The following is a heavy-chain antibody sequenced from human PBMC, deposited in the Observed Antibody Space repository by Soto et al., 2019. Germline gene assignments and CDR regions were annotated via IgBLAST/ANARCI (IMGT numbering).Heavy chain of an antibody. Sequence: PGGSLRLSCAASGFTFTSYGMHWVRQAPGKGLEWVAVISSDGRNKYYTGPVKGRFTVSRDNSKSTLYLELNSLRAEDTAVYYCAKDLTVGATEYYFDYWGQGTLVTVSS. J-gene: IGHJ4*02. V-gene: IGHV3-30*18. CDR2: ISSDGRNK. D-gene: IGHD1-26*01. CDR3: AKDLTVGATEYYFDY. CDR1: GFTFTSYG.